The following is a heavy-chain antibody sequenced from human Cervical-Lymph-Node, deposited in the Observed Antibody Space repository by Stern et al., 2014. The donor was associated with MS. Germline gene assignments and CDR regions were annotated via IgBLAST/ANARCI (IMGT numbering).Heavy chain of an antibody. J-gene: IGHJ6*02. V-gene: IGHV3-9*01. CDR3: AKDISSGRWEAQYYYGMDV. Sequence: EVQLLESGGGLVQPGRSLRLSCAGSRFNFADYAMHWVRQAPGRGLEWVSRISWNSGSMEYADSVKGRFTISRDNAKNSLYLQMDSLRVEDTAIYYCAKDISSGRWEAQYYYGMDVWGQGTTVTVSS. CDR2: ISWNSGSM. D-gene: IGHD6-19*01. CDR1: RFNFADYA.